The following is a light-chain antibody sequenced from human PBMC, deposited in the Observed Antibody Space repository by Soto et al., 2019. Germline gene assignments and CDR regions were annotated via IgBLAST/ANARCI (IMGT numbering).Light chain of an antibody. CDR1: SSDIGAYDY. Sequence: QSALTQPASLSGSPGQSITISCTGTSSDIGAYDYVSWFQQHPGKAPKLMISEVNNRPSGVSNRFSGSKSGNTAYLTISGLQVEDEAEYFRFSFTTTSTHVFGNGTKVTGL. J-gene: IGLJ1*01. V-gene: IGLV2-14*01. CDR2: EVN. CDR3: FSFTTTSTHV.